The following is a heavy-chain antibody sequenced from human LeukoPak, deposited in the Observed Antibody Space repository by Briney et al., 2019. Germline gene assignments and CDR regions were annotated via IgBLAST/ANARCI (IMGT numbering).Heavy chain of an antibody. J-gene: IGHJ4*02. D-gene: IGHD2-8*02. Sequence: SVKVSCKASGYTFTGYYMHWVRQAPGQGLEWMGGIIPIFGTANYAQKFQGRVTITADESTSTAYMELSSLRSEDTAVYYCARFTVGNFDYWGQGTLVTVSS. V-gene: IGHV1-69*13. CDR3: ARFTVGNFDY. CDR1: GYTFTGYY. CDR2: IIPIFGTA.